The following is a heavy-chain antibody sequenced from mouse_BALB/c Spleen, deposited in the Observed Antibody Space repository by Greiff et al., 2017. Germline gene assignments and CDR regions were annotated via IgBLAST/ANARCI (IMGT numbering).Heavy chain of an antibody. CDR2: IRSKSNNYAT. CDR3: VRQGLRQYYFDY. D-gene: IGHD1-1*01. V-gene: IGHV10-1*02. J-gene: IGHJ2*01. CDR1: GFTFNTYA. Sequence: EVKLVESGGGLVQPKGSLKLSCAASGFTFNTYAMNWVRQAPGKGLEWVARIRSKSNNYATYYADSVKDRFTISRDDSQSMLYLQMNNLKTEDTAMYYCVRQGLRQYYFDYWGQGTTLTVSA.